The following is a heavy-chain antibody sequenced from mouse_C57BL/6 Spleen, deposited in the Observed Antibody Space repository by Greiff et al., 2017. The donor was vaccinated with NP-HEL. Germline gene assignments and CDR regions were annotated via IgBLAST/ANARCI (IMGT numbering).Heavy chain of an antibody. J-gene: IGHJ2*01. V-gene: IGHV1-59*01. CDR3: ARPGSSYPYYFDY. Sequence: VQLQQPGAELVRPGTSVKLSCKASGYTFTSYWMHWVKQRPGQGLEWIGVIDPSDSYTNYNQKFKGKATLTVDTSSSTAYMQLSSLTSEDSAVYYCARPGSSYPYYFDYWGQGTTLTVSS. CDR2: IDPSDSYT. CDR1: GYTFTSYW. D-gene: IGHD1-1*01.